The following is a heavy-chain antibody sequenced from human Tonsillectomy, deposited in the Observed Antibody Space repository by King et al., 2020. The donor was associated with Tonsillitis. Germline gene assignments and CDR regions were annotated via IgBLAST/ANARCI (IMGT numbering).Heavy chain of an antibody. J-gene: IGHJ4*02. Sequence: QLQESGPGLVKPSGTLSLTCAVSGGSISSTNWWSWVRQSPGKGLEWIGEIFHSGTTNYNPSLKNRVTISVDKSKNHFSLKLSSVTAADTAVYYCAKNEAWNREFIDYRGPVTLRTVTP. CDR1: GGSISSTNW. CDR3: AKNEAWNREFIDY. CDR2: IFHSGTT. V-gene: IGHV4-4*02. D-gene: IGHD1-1*01.